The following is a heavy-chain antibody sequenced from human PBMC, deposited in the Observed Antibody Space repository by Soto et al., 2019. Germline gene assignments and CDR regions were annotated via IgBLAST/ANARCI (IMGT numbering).Heavy chain of an antibody. Sequence: PGGSLRLSCAASGFTFSSYSMNWVRQAPGKGLEWVSSISSSSSYIYYADSVKGRFTISRDNAKNSLYLQMNSLRAEGTAVYYCARASYGRGYYTSYYYGMDVWGQGTTVTVSS. J-gene: IGHJ6*02. CDR2: ISSSSSYI. CDR3: ARASYGRGYYTSYYYGMDV. CDR1: GFTFSSYS. D-gene: IGHD3-3*01. V-gene: IGHV3-21*01.